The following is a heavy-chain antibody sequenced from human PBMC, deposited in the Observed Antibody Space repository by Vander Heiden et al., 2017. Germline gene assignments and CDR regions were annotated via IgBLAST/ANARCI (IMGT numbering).Heavy chain of an antibody. CDR3: ARDTRPGGLDY. CDR2: IYSGGSK. J-gene: IGHJ4*02. V-gene: IGHV3-53*01. Sequence: EVQLAASGGGLIQPGGSLRLSCAASGFIVSGYYMSWVRQAPGKGLGGVSVIYSGGSKYYVDSVKGRFTISRDNSKNTLYLQMNSLRAEDTAVYYCARDTRPGGLDYWGQGTLVTVSS. D-gene: IGHD3-10*01. CDR1: GFIVSGYY.